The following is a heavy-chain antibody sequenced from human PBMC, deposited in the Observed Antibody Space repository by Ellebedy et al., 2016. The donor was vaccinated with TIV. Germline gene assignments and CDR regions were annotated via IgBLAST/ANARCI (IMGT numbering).Heavy chain of an antibody. V-gene: IGHV4-34*01. J-gene: IGHJ4*02. D-gene: IGHD6-19*01. CDR3: ARGLITVTGIVSFDW. CDR1: GGSFSGYY. CDR2: INHSGST. Sequence: SETLSLTXAVYGGSFSGYYWSWIRQPPGKGLEWIGEINHSGSTNYNPSLKSRVTISVDASKNQFSLKLSSVTAADAAMYYCARGLITVTGIVSFDWWGQGTLVTVSS.